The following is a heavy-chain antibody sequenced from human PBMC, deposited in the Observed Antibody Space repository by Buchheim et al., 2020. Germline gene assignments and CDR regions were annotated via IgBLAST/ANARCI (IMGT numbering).Heavy chain of an antibody. D-gene: IGHD2-21*01. CDR1: GGSFSSSY. Sequence: QVQLQESGPGLVKPSDTLSLTCTVSGGSFSSSYWSWIRQAPGKGLEWIGYIYVTGITNYNPSLRSRVTMSVDTSKNQFSLKLTSVTAANTAVYYLASLHIYTNYFDPGGQGTL. CDR3: ASLHIYTNYFDP. V-gene: IGHV4-59*07. CDR2: IYVTGIT. J-gene: IGHJ4*02.